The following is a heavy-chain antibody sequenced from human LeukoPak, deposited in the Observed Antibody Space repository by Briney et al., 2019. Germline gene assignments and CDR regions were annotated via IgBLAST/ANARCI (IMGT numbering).Heavy chain of an antibody. CDR2: ISTTGGSK. V-gene: IGHV3-23*01. CDR3: AKRATPLTTVITGDYFDY. CDR1: GFTFSSYA. Sequence: GGSLRLSCAASGFTFSSYAMTWVRQAPGKGLEWVSSISTTGGSKHYADSVKGRFTISRDNSKNTLYLQMSSLRAEDTALYYCAKRATPLTTVITGDYFDYWGQGTLVTVSS. D-gene: IGHD4-23*01. J-gene: IGHJ4*02.